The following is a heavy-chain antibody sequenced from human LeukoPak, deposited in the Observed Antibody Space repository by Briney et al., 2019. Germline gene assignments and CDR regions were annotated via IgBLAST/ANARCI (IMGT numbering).Heavy chain of an antibody. Sequence: ASVKVSCKASGYTFTSYGISWVRQAPGQGLEWMGWISAYNGNTNYAQKLQGRVTMTTDTSTSTAYMELRSLRSDDTAVYYCARDVPSLRYFDWLSTNSNWFDPWGQGTLVTVPS. V-gene: IGHV1-18*01. CDR1: GYTFTSYG. CDR2: ISAYNGNT. D-gene: IGHD3-9*01. CDR3: ARDVPSLRYFDWLSTNSNWFDP. J-gene: IGHJ5*02.